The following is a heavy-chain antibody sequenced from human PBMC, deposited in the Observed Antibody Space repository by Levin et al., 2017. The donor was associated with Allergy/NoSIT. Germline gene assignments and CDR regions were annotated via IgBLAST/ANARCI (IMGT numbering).Heavy chain of an antibody. J-gene: IGHJ3*02. CDR1: GGSISSYY. CDR2: IYYSGST. V-gene: IGHV4-59*01. D-gene: IGHD4-17*01. CDR3: AREDYGEVAFDI. Sequence: PSETLSLTCTVSGGSISSYYWSWIRQPPGKGLEWIGYIYYSGSTNYNPSLKSRVTISVDTSKNQFSLKLSSVTAADTAVYYCAREDYGEVAFDIWGQGTMVTVSS.